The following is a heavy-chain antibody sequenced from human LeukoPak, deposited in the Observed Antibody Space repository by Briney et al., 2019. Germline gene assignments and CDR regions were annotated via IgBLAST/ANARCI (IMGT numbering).Heavy chain of an antibody. CDR3: AKALGYIDPFDL. CDR1: GFTFGSSA. D-gene: IGHD5-18*01. J-gene: IGHJ3*01. V-gene: IGHV3-23*01. CDR2: ITSSRDAT. Sequence: HSGGSLRLSCAASGFTFGSSAMGWVRQAPGKGLEWVSSITSSRDATRYTDSVMGRFTISRDNSKNTLYLQMNGLRAEDTAVYYCAKALGYIDPFDLWGQGTMVTVSS.